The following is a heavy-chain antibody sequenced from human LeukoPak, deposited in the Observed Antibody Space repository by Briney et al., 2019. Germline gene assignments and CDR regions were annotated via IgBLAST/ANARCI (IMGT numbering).Heavy chain of an antibody. CDR2: INPNSSGT. J-gene: IGHJ5*02. D-gene: IGHD5-24*01. CDR1: GYTFTGYY. V-gene: IGHV1-2*02. CDR3: ARAWGDGYNYGWWFGP. Sequence: ASVTVSCKASGYTFTGYYMHWVRQAPGQGLEWMGWINPNSSGTNYAQKFQGRVTMTRDTSISTAYMELSRLRSDDTAVYYCARAWGDGYNYGWWFGPWGQGTLVTVSS.